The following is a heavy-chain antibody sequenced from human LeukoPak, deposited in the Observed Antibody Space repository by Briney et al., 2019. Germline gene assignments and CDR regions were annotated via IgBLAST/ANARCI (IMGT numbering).Heavy chain of an antibody. Sequence: PGGSLRLSCAASGFSFSDNYMSWIRQAPGKGLEWVSYISNGGSYTNYPDSVKGRFTISRDDAKNSLYLQMNSLRAEDTAVYYCARRSGYDFFDYWGQGTLVTVSS. D-gene: IGHD5-12*01. V-gene: IGHV3-11*06. CDR2: ISNGGSYT. CDR3: ARRSGYDFFDY. CDR1: GFSFSDNY. J-gene: IGHJ4*02.